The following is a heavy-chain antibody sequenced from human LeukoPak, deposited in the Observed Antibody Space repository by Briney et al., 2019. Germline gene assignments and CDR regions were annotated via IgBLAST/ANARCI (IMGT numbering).Heavy chain of an antibody. CDR1: GGSISSGSYY. CDR3: ARDDQGVNYDILTGYYRAAFGFDY. Sequence: SETLSLTCTVSGGSISSGSYYWSWIRQPAGKGLEWIGRIYTSGSTNYNPSLKSRVTISVDTSKNQFSLKLSSVTAADTAVYYCARDDQGVNYDILTGYYRAAFGFDYWGQGTLVTVSS. J-gene: IGHJ4*02. D-gene: IGHD3-9*01. CDR2: IYTSGST. V-gene: IGHV4-61*02.